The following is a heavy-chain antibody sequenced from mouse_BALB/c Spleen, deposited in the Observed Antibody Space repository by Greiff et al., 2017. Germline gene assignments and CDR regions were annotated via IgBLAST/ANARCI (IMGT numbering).Heavy chain of an antibody. Sequence: VKLQQSGAELVRPGSSVKISCKASGYSFSSYWMNWVKQRPGQGLEWIGQIYPGDGDTNYNGKFKGKATLTADKSSSTAYMQLSSLTSEDSAVYFCARSKYGKGYYAMDYWGQGTSVTVSS. CDR1: GYSFSSYW. D-gene: IGHD2-10*02. CDR3: ARSKYGKGYYAMDY. CDR2: IYPGDGDT. J-gene: IGHJ4*01. V-gene: IGHV1-80*01.